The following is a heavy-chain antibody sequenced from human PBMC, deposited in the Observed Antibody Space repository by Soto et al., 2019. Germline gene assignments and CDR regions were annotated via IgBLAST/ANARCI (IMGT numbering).Heavy chain of an antibody. CDR1: GGSISSYY. D-gene: IGHD2-21*01. CDR2: IYYSGST. Sequence: SETLSLTCTVSGGSISSYYWSWIRQPPGKGLEWIGYIYYSGSTNYNPSLKSRVTISVDTSRNQFSLKLSSVTAADTAVYYCARARRDGYNGDDFDYWGQGTLVTVSS. V-gene: IGHV4-59*01. CDR3: ARARRDGYNGDDFDY. J-gene: IGHJ4*02.